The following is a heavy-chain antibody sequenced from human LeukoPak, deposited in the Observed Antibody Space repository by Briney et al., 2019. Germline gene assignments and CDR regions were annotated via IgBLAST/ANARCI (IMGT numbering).Heavy chain of an antibody. J-gene: IGHJ3*02. V-gene: IGHV3-23*01. D-gene: IGHD2-15*01. CDR3: AKDLGYCSGGSCYSDAFDI. CDR2: ISGSGGST. CDR1: GFTFSSYA. Sequence: GGSLRLSCAASGFTFSSYAMSWVRQAPGKGLEWVSAISGSGGSTYYADSVKGRFTISRDNSKNTLYLQMNSLRAEDTAVYYCAKDLGYCSGGSCYSDAFDIWGQGTMVTVSS.